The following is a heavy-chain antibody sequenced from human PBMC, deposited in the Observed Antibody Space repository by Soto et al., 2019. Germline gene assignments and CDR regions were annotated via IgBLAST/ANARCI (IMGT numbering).Heavy chain of an antibody. D-gene: IGHD4-17*01. CDR3: APETYGDPLFDY. CDR1: GFTFSSYA. V-gene: IGHV3-30-3*01. J-gene: IGHJ4*02. Sequence: QVQLVESGGGVVQPGRSLRLSCAASGFTFSSYAMHWVRQAPGKGLEWVAVISYDGSNKYYADSVKGRFTISRDNSKNPLYLQMNGLRAENTAVYYCAPETYGDPLFDYWGRATLVTVSS. CDR2: ISYDGSNK.